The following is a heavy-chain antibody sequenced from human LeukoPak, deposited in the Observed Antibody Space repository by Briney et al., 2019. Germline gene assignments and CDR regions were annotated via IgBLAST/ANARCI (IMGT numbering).Heavy chain of an antibody. CDR1: GGSFSGYY. CDR2: INHSGST. D-gene: IGHD3-3*01. CDR3: ARSSLRFLEWTRFDP. Sequence: PSETLSLTCAVYGGSFSGYYWSWIRHPPGKGLEWIGEINHSGSTNYNPSLKSRVTISVDTSKNQFSLKLSSVTAADTAVYYCARSSLRFLEWTRFDPWGQGTLVTVSS. V-gene: IGHV4-34*01. J-gene: IGHJ5*02.